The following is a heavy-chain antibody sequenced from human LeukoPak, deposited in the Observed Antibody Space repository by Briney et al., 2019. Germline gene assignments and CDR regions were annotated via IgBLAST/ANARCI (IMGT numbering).Heavy chain of an antibody. CDR1: GFTFSSYG. V-gene: IGHV3-33*08. J-gene: IGHJ4*02. Sequence: GRSLRLSCAASGFTFSSYGMHWVRQAPGKGLEWVAFIRYDGSNKYYADSVKGRFTIPRDNSKNTLYLQMNSLRAEDTAVYYCARMKFRGWYGGGFDYWGQGTLVTVSS. CDR2: IRYDGSNK. CDR3: ARMKFRGWYGGGFDY. D-gene: IGHD6-19*01.